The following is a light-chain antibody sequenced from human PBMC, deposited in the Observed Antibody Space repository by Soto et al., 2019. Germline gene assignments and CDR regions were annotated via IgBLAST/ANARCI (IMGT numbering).Light chain of an antibody. V-gene: IGKV3-20*01. J-gene: IGKJ1*01. CDR3: QQYGSSPLT. CDR2: GAS. CDR1: QSVSSSY. Sequence: EIWLTQSPATLSLSPGERATLSCRASQSVSSSYLAWYQQKPGHAPRLLIYGASSRATGIPERLSGSGSGTDFTLTISRLQPEDFAVYYCQQYGSSPLTFGHGTKVDIK.